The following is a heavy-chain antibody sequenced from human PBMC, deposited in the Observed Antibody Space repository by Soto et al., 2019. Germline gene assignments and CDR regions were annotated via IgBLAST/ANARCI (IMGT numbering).Heavy chain of an antibody. Sequence: PGGSLRLSCAASGFSFSNYAMSWVRQAPGKGLEWVSAISNRGGGTYYAASVKGRFTISRDNSKNTLFLQMNSLRAEDTALYYCGKEARYYDSSGYYTPYYFDYWGQGTLVTVSS. CDR2: ISNRGGGT. D-gene: IGHD3-22*01. J-gene: IGHJ4*02. V-gene: IGHV3-23*01. CDR1: GFSFSNYA. CDR3: GKEARYYDSSGYYTPYYFDY.